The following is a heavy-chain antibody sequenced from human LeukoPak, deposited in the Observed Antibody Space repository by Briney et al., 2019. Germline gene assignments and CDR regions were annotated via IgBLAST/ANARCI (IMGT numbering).Heavy chain of an antibody. CDR3: ARTSRSSAFDM. CDR1: GFTFSSYW. J-gene: IGHJ3*02. CDR2: ITNDGGST. V-gene: IGHV3-74*01. Sequence: GGSLRLSCGASGFTFSSYWMHWVRPAPGKGLVWVPLITNDGGSTTYADSVKGRFTISRDNAKNTLYLQMNSLRAEDTAVYYCARTSRSSAFDMWGQGTMVTVSS.